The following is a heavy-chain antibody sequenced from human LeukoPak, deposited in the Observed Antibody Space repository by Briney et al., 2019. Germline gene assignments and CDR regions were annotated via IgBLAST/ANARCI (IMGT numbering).Heavy chain of an antibody. V-gene: IGHV1-18*01. D-gene: IGHD2-21*02. J-gene: IGHJ4*02. CDR1: GGTFSSYA. CDR2: ISAYNGNT. Sequence: ASVKVSCKASGGTFSSYAISWVRQAPGQGLEWMGWISAYNGNTNYAQKLQGRVTMTTDTSTSTAYMELRSLRSDDTAVYYCAILAYCGGDCYSSYFDYWGQGTLVTVSS. CDR3: AILAYCGGDCYSSYFDY.